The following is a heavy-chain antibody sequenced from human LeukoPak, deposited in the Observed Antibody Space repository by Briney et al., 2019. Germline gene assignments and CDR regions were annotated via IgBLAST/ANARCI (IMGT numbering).Heavy chain of an antibody. J-gene: IGHJ3*02. Sequence: SGGSLRLSCAASGFTFSSNSMNWVRQAPGRGLEWVAVTWHDGTNKYYADSVKGRFTISRDNSKNTLYLQMDSLRAEDTAVYYCARGGPNWPSEPFDIWGQGTMVTVSS. V-gene: IGHV3-33*08. CDR2: TWHDGTNK. CDR3: ARGGPNWPSEPFDI. CDR1: GFTFSSNS. D-gene: IGHD1-1*01.